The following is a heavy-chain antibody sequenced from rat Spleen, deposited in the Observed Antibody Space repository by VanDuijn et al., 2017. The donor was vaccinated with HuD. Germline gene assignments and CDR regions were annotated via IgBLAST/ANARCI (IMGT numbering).Heavy chain of an antibody. CDR3: TRAMYTTDYYFAKGYYVMDA. V-gene: IGHV5-31*01. Sequence: EVQLVESGGGLVQPGRSLKLSCVASGFTFNNYWMTWIRQAPGKGLEWVASIGNTGGITYYPDSVKGRFTVSRDNAKSTLYLQMNSLRSEDTATYYCTRAMYTTDYYFAKGYYVMDAWGQGASVTVSS. CDR2: IGNTGGIT. D-gene: IGHD1-6*01. CDR1: GFTFNNYW. J-gene: IGHJ4*01.